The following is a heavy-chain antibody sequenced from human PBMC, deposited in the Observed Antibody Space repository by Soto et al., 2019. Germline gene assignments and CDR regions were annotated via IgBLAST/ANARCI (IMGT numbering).Heavy chain of an antibody. D-gene: IGHD3-3*01. Sequence: QVQLVQSGAEVKKPGSSVKVSCKASGGTFSSYTISWVRQAPGQGLEWMGRIIPILGIANYAQKFQGRVTITADKSTSTAYMELSSLRSEDTAVYYCAIDFWSGYLGYYYMDVWGKGTTVTVSS. CDR2: IIPILGIA. CDR3: AIDFWSGYLGYYYMDV. V-gene: IGHV1-69*08. J-gene: IGHJ6*03. CDR1: GGTFSSYT.